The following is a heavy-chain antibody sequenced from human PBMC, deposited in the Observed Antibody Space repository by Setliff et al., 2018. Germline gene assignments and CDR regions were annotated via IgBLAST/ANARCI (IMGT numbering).Heavy chain of an antibody. V-gene: IGHV4-4*07. CDR3: ARAGGGSSFTAYYYYYYMDV. J-gene: IGHJ6*03. Sequence: SETLSLTCTVSGGSISSYYWSWIRQPAGKGPEWIGRIYTSGGTNYNPSLKSRVTMSVDTSKNQFSLKLSSVTAADTAVYYCARAGGGSSFTAYYYYYYMDVWGKGTTVTVS. CDR2: IYTSGGT. D-gene: IGHD6-13*01. CDR1: GGSISSYY.